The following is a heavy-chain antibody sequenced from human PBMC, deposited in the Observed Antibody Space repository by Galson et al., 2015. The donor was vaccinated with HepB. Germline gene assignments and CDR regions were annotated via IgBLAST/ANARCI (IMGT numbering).Heavy chain of an antibody. Sequence: SGAEVKKPGESLQISCKGSGYSFTSYWIGWVRQMPGKGLEWMGIIYPGDSDTRYSPSFQGQVTISADKSISTAYLQWSSLKASDTAMYYCARQKGPTDDYGGNLLDYWGQGTLVTVSS. CDR2: IYPGDSDT. V-gene: IGHV5-51*01. CDR1: GYSFTSYW. CDR3: ARQKGPTDDYGGNLLDY. J-gene: IGHJ4*02. D-gene: IGHD4-23*01.